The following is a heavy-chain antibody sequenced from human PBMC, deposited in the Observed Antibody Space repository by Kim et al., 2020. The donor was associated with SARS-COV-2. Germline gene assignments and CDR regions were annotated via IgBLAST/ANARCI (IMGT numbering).Heavy chain of an antibody. CDR3: ARAGRLGGGILTARCDY. D-gene: IGHD3-9*01. CDR2: ISYDGSNK. J-gene: IGHJ4*02. CDR1: GFTFSSYA. Sequence: GGSLRLSCAASGFTFSSYAMHWVRQAPGKGLEWVAVISYDGSNKYYADSVKGRFTISRDNSKNTLYLQMNSLRAEDTAVYYCARAGRLGGGILTARCDYWGQGTLVTVSS. V-gene: IGHV3-30-3*01.